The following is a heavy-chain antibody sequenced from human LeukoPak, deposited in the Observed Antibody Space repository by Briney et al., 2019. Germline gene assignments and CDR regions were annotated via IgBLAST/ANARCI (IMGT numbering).Heavy chain of an antibody. Sequence: ASPTLFYTASGYTVTEYNMHWVRQPPEKSLEWMGWINPKSGATTYAQKFQDRVTLTRDTSINTAYMDLSGLTSDDTAVFYCAKGATEGYYYYYGLDVWGQGTTVTVSS. CDR1: GYTVTEYN. J-gene: IGHJ6*02. V-gene: IGHV1-2*02. CDR3: AKGATEGYYYYYGLDV. CDR2: INPKSGAT.